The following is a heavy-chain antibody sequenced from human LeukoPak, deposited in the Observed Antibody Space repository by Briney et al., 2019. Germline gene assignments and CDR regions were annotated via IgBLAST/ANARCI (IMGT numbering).Heavy chain of an antibody. J-gene: IGHJ5*02. V-gene: IGHV4-59*01. CDR3: ARDRGTYSSSWRFDP. CDR2: IYYSGST. CDR1: GGSISSYY. Sequence: PSETLSLTCTVSGGSISSYYWSWIRQPPGKGLEWIGYIYYSGSTNYNPSLKSRVTISVDTSKNQFSLKLSSVTAADTAVYYCARDRGTYSSSWRFDPWGQGTLVTVSS. D-gene: IGHD6-13*01.